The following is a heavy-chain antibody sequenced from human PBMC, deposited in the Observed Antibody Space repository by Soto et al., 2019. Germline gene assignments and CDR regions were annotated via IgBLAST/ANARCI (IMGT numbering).Heavy chain of an antibody. CDR2: IDPSDSYT. J-gene: IGHJ6*02. V-gene: IGHV5-10-1*01. D-gene: IGHD3-3*01. Sequence: GASLELSCKGSGYSFTRYWISWVRQMPGKGLERMGRIDPSDSYTNYSPSFQGHVTISADQSISTAYLQWSSLKASNTAMYYCASHLADTIFGVVSYYYYGRDVWGQGTTGTFSS. CDR3: ASHLADTIFGVVSYYYYGRDV. CDR1: GYSFTRYW.